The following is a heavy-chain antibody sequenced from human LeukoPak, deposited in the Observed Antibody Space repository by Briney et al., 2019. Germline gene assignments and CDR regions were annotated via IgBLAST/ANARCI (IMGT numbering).Heavy chain of an antibody. Sequence: GGSLRLSCAASGFTVSSNYMSWVRQAPGKGLEWVSVIYSGGSTYYADSVKGRFTISRDNSKNTLYLQMNSLRAEDTAVYYCATYGSGSYYRHYWGQGTLVTVSS. V-gene: IGHV3-66*01. CDR3: ATYGSGSYYRHY. D-gene: IGHD3-10*01. CDR1: GFTVSSNY. CDR2: IYSGGST. J-gene: IGHJ4*02.